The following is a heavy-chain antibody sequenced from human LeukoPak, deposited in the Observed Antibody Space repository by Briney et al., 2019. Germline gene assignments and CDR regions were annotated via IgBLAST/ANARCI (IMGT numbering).Heavy chain of an antibody. CDR2: ISWNSGSI. V-gene: IGHV3-9*01. CDR3: AKIYDFWSGYFDY. J-gene: IGHJ4*02. CDR1: GFTFDDYA. D-gene: IGHD3-3*01. Sequence: AGRSLRLSCAASGFTFDDYAMHWVRQAPGKGLEWVSGISWNSGSIGYADSVKGRFTISRDNSKNTLYLQMNSLRAEDTAVYYCAKIYDFWSGYFDYWGQGTLVTVSS.